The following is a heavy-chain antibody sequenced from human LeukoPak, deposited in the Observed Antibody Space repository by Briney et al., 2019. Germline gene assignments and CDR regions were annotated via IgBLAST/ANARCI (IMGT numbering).Heavy chain of an antibody. CDR2: IGASGGRT. Sequence: PGESLGLSCAGSGFIFSSYAMSWVRQAPGKGLEWVSGIGASGGRTYYADSVKGRFTISRDSSRSTLYLQINSLRAEDTAIYYCAKGLSSMASFDYWGQGTLVTVSS. CDR1: GFIFSSYA. D-gene: IGHD2-8*01. J-gene: IGHJ4*02. V-gene: IGHV3-23*01. CDR3: AKGLSSMASFDY.